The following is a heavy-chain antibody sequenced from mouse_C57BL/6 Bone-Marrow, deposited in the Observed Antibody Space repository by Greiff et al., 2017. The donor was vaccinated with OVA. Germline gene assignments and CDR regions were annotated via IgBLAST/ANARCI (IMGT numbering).Heavy chain of an antibody. V-gene: IGHV1-82*01. CDR3: ARLDYGRGFAY. CDR1: GYAFSSSW. Sequence: VKLMESGPELVKPGASVKISCKASGYAFSSSWMNWVKQRPGKGLEWIGRIYPGDGDTNYNGKFKGKATLTADKSSSTAYMQLSSLTSEDSAVYFCARLDYGRGFAYWGQGTLVTVSA. D-gene: IGHD1-1*01. J-gene: IGHJ3*01. CDR2: IYPGDGDT.